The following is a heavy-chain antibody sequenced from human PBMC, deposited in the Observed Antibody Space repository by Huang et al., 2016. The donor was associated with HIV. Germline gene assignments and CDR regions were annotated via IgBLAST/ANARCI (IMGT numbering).Heavy chain of an antibody. CDR3: AKEEAGRFGAFDI. D-gene: IGHD3-10*01. J-gene: IGHJ3*02. CDR1: GFDCRSHD. CDR2: IGYGGKNK. V-gene: IGHV3-30*02. Sequence: QLQLVESGGGVVQPGGSLILSCVASGFDCRSHDMTWVRQAPGKWLEWITIIGYGGKNKRYGDSVTGRFTISRDNSKNTLYLQMNSLRPEDTAVYYCAKEEAGRFGAFDIWGQGTMVTVSS.